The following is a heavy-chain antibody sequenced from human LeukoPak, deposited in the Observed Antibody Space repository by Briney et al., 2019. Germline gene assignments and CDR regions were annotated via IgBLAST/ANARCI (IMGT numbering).Heavy chain of an antibody. J-gene: IGHJ4*02. CDR3: TTRRGGVYLYYFDY. CDR2: ISAYNGNT. D-gene: IGHD2/OR15-2a*01. Sequence: ASVKVSCKASGYTFTSYGISWVRQAPGQGLEWMGWISAYNGNTNYTQKLQGRVTMTTDTSTSTAYMELRSLRSDDTAVYYCTTRRGGVYLYYFDYWGQGTLVTVSS. CDR1: GYTFTSYG. V-gene: IGHV1-18*01.